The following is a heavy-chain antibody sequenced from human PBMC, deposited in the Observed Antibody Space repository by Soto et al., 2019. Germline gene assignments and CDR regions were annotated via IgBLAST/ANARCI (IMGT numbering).Heavy chain of an antibody. CDR3: ARSGLSGSLNWFDP. CDR1: GGSISSTNYY. D-gene: IGHD1-26*01. V-gene: IGHV4-39*01. J-gene: IGHJ5*02. CDR2: ISYTGKT. Sequence: QLQLQESGPGLVRPSETLSLTCTVSGGSISSTNYYWGWVRQPPGNGLEWIGSISYTGKTYYNPSLRSRVTISVDTSNNQFSLKLTSLTAADTAVFYCARSGLSGSLNWFDPWGQGTLVTVSS.